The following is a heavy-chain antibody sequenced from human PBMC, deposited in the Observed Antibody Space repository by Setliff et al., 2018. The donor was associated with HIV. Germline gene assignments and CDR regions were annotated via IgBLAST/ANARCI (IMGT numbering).Heavy chain of an antibody. CDR2: IIPIVGVT. V-gene: IGHV1-69*10. D-gene: IGHD3-10*01. J-gene: IGHJ4*02. CDR1: GGTFTSYA. Sequence: GASVKVFCKASGGTFTSYAIHWVRQAPGQGLEWMGGIIPIVGVTNYAQKFQVRVTITADNGKNAVYLQMNSLRAEDTAVYYCARKTAYYYGPGTYYKFDYWGQGTLVTVS. CDR3: ARKTAYYYGPGTYYKFDY.